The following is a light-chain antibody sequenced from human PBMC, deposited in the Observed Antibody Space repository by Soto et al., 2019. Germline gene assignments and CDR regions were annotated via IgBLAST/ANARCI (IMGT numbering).Light chain of an antibody. Sequence: EIVMTQSPATLSVSPGERATLSCRASQSVSSNLAWYQQKPGQAPRLLIYGASTRATGIPARFSGSGSGTEFTLTIRRLEPEDFAVYYCQQRNIWPPVTFGQGTRLEIK. V-gene: IGKV3-15*01. CDR3: QQRNIWPPVT. J-gene: IGKJ5*01. CDR1: QSVSSN. CDR2: GAS.